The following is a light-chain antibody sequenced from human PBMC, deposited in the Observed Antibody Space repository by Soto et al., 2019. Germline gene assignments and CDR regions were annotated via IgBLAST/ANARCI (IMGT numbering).Light chain of an antibody. CDR1: SSDVGGYNY. Sequence: QSVLTQPASVSGSPGQSITISCTGTSSDVGGYNYVSWYQQHPGKAPKLMIYDVSNRPSGVSNRFSGSKSGNTASLTISGLQAEDEADYYCSSYTSSSSFGTGTQLTVL. J-gene: IGLJ1*01. CDR2: DVS. CDR3: SSYTSSSS. V-gene: IGLV2-14*01.